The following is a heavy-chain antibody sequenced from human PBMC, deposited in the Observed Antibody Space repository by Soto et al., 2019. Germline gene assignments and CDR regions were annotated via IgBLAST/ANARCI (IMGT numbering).Heavy chain of an antibody. D-gene: IGHD3-9*01. J-gene: IGHJ6*02. CDR2: IMPIFGTA. V-gene: IGHV1-69*01. Sequence: QVQLVQSGAEVKKPGSSVRVSCKASGGSFRNHGITWVRQAPGQGLEWMGGIMPIFGTANYAQKFQGRVTISADELTTTVSLELSSLSSDDTAVYFCARARDYDLLTAREYAFDVWGQGTTVTVS. CDR3: ARARDYDLLTAREYAFDV. CDR1: GGSFRNHG.